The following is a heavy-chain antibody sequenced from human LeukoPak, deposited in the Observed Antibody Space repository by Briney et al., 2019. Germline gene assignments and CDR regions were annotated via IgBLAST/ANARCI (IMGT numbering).Heavy chain of an antibody. CDR1: GGTFSSYA. CDR2: IIPIFGTA. CDR3: ARLLGIVVVPAADDAFDI. D-gene: IGHD2-2*01. Sequence: ASVKVSCKASGGTFSSYAISWVRQAPGQGLEWMGGIIPIFGTANYAQKFQGRVTITADESTSTAYMELSSLRSEDTAVYYCARLLGIVVVPAADDAFDIWGQGTMVTVSS. V-gene: IGHV1-69*01. J-gene: IGHJ3*02.